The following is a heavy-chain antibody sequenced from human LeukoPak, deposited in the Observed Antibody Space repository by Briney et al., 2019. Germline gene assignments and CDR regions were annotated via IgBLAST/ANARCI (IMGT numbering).Heavy chain of an antibody. CDR1: GFTFSSYG. J-gene: IGHJ4*02. D-gene: IGHD3-10*01. CDR2: ISGSGGST. CDR3: ATPQWFGELWGAFDY. V-gene: IGHV3-23*01. Sequence: GGSLRLSCAASGFTFSSYGMQWVRQAPGKGLEWVSAISGSGGSTNYADSVKGRFTISRDNSKNTLYLQMNSLRAEDTAVYYCATPQWFGELWGAFDYWGQGTLVTVSS.